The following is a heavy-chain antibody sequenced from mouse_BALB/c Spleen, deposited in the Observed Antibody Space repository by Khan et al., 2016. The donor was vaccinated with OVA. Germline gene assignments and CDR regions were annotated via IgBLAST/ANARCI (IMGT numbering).Heavy chain of an antibody. J-gene: IGHJ3*01. V-gene: IGHV1S29*02. CDR1: GYTFTDYN. Sequence: EVQLQESGPELVKPGASVRISCKASGYTFTDYNLDWVKQSHEKSLEWIGYIFPNNGGTGYNQRFKTKATLTVDNPSSTAYMELRSLTSEDSAVYYCAISGYGSFGFWGQWNLVTVSA. CDR3: AISGYGSFGF. D-gene: IGHD1-2*01. CDR2: IFPNNGGT.